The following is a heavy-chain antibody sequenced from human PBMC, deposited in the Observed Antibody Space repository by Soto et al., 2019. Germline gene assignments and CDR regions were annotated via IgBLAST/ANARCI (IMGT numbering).Heavy chain of an antibody. Sequence: GGSLRLACVASGFTLNDYWMSWVRQAPGKGLEWVANINQDGNVKYYVDSVKGRFTISRDSAKNSLYLQMSNVRAGDTAVYYCVRAIAAADSYWGEGTLVTVSS. D-gene: IGHD6-25*01. J-gene: IGHJ4*02. CDR2: INQDGNVK. V-gene: IGHV3-7*04. CDR3: VRAIAAADSY. CDR1: GFTLNDYW.